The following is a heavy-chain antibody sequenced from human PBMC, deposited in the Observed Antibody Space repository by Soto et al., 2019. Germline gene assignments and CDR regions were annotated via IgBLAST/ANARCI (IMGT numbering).Heavy chain of an antibody. CDR1: GGSIDNYF. D-gene: IGHD3-9*01. Sequence: SETLSLTCTVSGGSIDNYFRSWIRQPPGKGLEWIGYIFYSGSTNYNPSLKSRVTISVDTSKNQFSLKLSSVTAADTAVYYCAREGYYDILTGYYYNWLDPWGQGTLVT. V-gene: IGHV4-59*01. CDR2: IFYSGST. CDR3: AREGYYDILTGYYYNWLDP. J-gene: IGHJ5*02.